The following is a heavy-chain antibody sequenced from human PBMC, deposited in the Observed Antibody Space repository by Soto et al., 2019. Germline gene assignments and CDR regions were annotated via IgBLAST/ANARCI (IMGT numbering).Heavy chain of an antibody. CDR2: INNRNGNT. J-gene: IGHJ4*02. D-gene: IGHD1-26*01. CDR1: GPTFLTYG. V-gene: IGHV1-18*01. Sequence: QVQLVQSGAEVRKPGASLKVACKASGPTFLTYGVSWVRQAPGQGREWMGWINNRNGNTNYGQKLQGRVTMTTDTSTTTDYMELRSLRSDDTGFYYWAGDGNQWDHRYFDSWGQGTLVTVSS. CDR3: AGDGNQWDHRYFDS.